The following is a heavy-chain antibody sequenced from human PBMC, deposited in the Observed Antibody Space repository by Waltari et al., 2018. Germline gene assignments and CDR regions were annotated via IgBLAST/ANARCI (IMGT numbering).Heavy chain of an antibody. D-gene: IGHD3-10*01. CDR2: IYYSGST. CDR3: ARDGEYYYGSGSYQGFYY. Sequence: QLQLQESGPGLVKPSETLSLTCTVSGGSISSSSYYWGWIRQPPGKGLEWIGSIYYSGSTYYNPSLKSRVTISVDTSKNQFSLKLSSVTAADTAVYYCARDGEYYYGSGSYQGFYYWGQGTLVTVSS. J-gene: IGHJ4*02. V-gene: IGHV4-39*07. CDR1: GGSISSSSYY.